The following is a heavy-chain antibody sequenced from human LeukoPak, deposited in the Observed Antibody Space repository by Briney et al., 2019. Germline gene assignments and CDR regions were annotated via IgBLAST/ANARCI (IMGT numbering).Heavy chain of an antibody. CDR3: ARDWGVTIFGVVTPAHYFDY. D-gene: IGHD3-3*01. Sequence: ASVKVSCKASGYTFSGYYMHWVRQAPGQGLEWMGWINPNSGGTKYAQKFQGRVTMTRDTSISTAYMELSRLRSDDTAVYYCARDWGVTIFGVVTPAHYFDYWGQGNLVTVSS. V-gene: IGHV1-2*02. CDR2: INPNSGGT. J-gene: IGHJ4*02. CDR1: GYTFSGYY.